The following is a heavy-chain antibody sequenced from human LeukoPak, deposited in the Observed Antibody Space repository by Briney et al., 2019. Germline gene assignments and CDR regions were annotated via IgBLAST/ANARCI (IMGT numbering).Heavy chain of an antibody. CDR3: ARVECSSTSCYPSDFDY. J-gene: IGHJ4*02. Sequence: ASVKVSCKASGYTFTSYGISWVRQAPGQGLEWMGWISAYNGNTNYAQKLRGRVTMTTDTSTSTAYMELRSLRSDDTAVYYCARVECSSTSCYPSDFDYWGQGTLVTVSS. CDR2: ISAYNGNT. V-gene: IGHV1-18*01. CDR1: GYTFTSYG. D-gene: IGHD2-2*01.